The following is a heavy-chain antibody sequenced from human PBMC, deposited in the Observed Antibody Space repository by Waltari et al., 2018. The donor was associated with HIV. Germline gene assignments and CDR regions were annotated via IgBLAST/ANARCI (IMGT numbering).Heavy chain of an antibody. CDR1: GGTFSTYA. CDR3: ARGGGVGCSSTTCDWTSMGV. CDR2: MQPIFGKT. V-gene: IGHV1-69*04. J-gene: IGHJ6*02. Sequence: QVQLVQSGAEVKKPGSSVKVSCKASGGTFSTYAFSWVRQAPGQGLEWMGTMQPIFGKTNSAKKCQGSVNMTPDTTTSTAQMERRSLRSDDRAVYYCARGGGVGCSSTTCDWTSMGVWGQGTTVTVSS. D-gene: IGHD2-2*01.